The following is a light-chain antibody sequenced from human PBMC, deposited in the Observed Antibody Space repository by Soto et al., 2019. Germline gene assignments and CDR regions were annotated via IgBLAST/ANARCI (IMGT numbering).Light chain of an antibody. J-gene: IGKJ1*01. V-gene: IGKV1-39*01. CDR2: AAS. Sequence: DIQMTQSPSSLSASVGDRVTITCRASQSISSYLNSYQQKPGKAPKLLIYAASSLQSGVPSRFSGSGSGTDFTLTISSLQPEDFATYYCQQSYSTPRTFGQGTKVELK. CDR1: QSISSY. CDR3: QQSYSTPRT.